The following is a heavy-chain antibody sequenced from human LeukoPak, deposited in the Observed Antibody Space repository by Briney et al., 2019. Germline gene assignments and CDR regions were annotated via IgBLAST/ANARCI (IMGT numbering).Heavy chain of an antibody. J-gene: IGHJ4*02. CDR1: GYTFTSYD. V-gene: IGHV1-2*02. CDR2: INPNSGGT. CDR3: ARDWGLYSGSYSNDY. D-gene: IGHD1-26*01. Sequence: ASVKVSCKASGYTFTSYDINWVRQATGQGLEWMGWINPNSGGTNYAQKFQGRVTMTRDTSISTAYMELSRLRSDDTAVYYCARDWGLYSGSYSNDYWGQGTLVTVSS.